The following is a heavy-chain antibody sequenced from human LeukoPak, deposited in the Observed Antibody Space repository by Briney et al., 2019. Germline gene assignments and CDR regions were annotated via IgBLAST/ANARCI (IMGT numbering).Heavy chain of an antibody. CDR2: FEPEDGER. CDR3: ATDSMGNDVFDI. J-gene: IGHJ3*02. D-gene: IGHD7-27*01. CDR1: GHALTELS. Sequence: GASVKVSCKVSGHALTELSMYWVRQAPGKGLEWMGVFEPEDGERIYAQKFQGRVTMTEDTSTDTAYMELSSLRSGDTAVYYCATDSMGNDVFDIWGQGTMVTVSS. V-gene: IGHV1-24*01.